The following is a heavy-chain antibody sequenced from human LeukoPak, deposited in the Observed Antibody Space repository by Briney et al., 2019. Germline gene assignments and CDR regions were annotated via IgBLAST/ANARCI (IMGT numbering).Heavy chain of an antibody. CDR2: IYHSGST. CDR1: GYSISSGYY. J-gene: IGHJ4*02. CDR3: ARSGQQMVIDY. D-gene: IGHD1-26*01. Sequence: PSETLSLTCTVSGYSISSGYYWGWIRQPPGKGLEWIGSIYHSGSTYYNPSLKSRVTMSVDTSKNQFSLKVTSVTAADTAVYYCARSGQQMVIDYWGQGTLVTVSS. V-gene: IGHV4-38-2*02.